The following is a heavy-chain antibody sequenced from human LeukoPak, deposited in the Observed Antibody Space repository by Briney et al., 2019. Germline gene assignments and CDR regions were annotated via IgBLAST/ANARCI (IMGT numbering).Heavy chain of an antibody. CDR3: ARDLHAYQVLLPDFGYYYYYGMDV. CDR1: GYTFTSYG. V-gene: IGHV1-18*01. D-gene: IGHD2-2*01. Sequence: ASVKVSCKASGYTFTSYGISWVRQAPGQGLEWMGWISAYNGNTNYAQKLQGRVTMTTDTSTSTAYMELRSLRSDDTAVYYCARDLHAYQVLLPDFGYYYYYGMDVWGQGTTVTVSS. CDR2: ISAYNGNT. J-gene: IGHJ6*02.